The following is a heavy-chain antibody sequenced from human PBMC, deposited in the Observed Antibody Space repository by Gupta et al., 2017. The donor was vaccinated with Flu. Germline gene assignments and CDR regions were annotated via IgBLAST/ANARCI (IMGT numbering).Heavy chain of an antibody. CDR2: ISSSSSNI. Sequence: KGLEWVSYISSSSSNIYYADSVKGRFTISRNNAKNSLYLQMNSLRAEDTAVYYCARDRRDEWLRLYYYGMDVWGQGTTVTVSS. J-gene: IGHJ6*02. CDR3: ARDRRDEWLRLYYYGMDV. V-gene: IGHV3-48*01. D-gene: IGHD5-12*01.